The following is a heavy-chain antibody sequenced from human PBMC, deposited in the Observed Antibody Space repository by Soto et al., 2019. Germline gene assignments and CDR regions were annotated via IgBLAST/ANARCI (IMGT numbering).Heavy chain of an antibody. CDR2: IKSKTDGATT. Sequence: EVQLVESGGGLVKPGGSLRLSCAASGFTFSNAWMTWVRQAPGKGLEWVGRIKSKTDGATTDYAAPVKGRFTISRDDSKDTLYLQITTLKTEDTAVYYCATDAYYDTSGYWFWGLGTLVIVSS. V-gene: IGHV3-15*01. J-gene: IGHJ4*02. CDR3: ATDAYYDTSGYWF. D-gene: IGHD3-22*01. CDR1: GFTFSNAW.